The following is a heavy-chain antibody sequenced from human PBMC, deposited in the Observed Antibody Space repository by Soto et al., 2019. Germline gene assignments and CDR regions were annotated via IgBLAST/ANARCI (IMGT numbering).Heavy chain of an antibody. J-gene: IGHJ6*03. CDR1: GYTFTSYG. CDR3: ASHDYGAPKRDYYMDV. V-gene: IGHV1-18*01. Sequence: GASVKVSCKASGYTFTSYGISWVRQAPGQGLEWMGWISAYNGNTNYAQKLQGKVTMTTNTSTSTAYIELRSLRSDDTALYYCASHDYGAPKRDYYMDVWGKGTTVTVSS. D-gene: IGHD4-17*01. CDR2: ISAYNGNT.